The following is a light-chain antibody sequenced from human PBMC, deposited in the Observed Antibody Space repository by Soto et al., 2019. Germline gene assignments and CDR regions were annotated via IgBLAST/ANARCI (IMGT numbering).Light chain of an antibody. CDR2: AAS. CDR3: QKYNSPPLT. J-gene: IGKJ4*01. Sequence: DIQMTQSPSSLSASVGDRVTITCRARQGISNYLAWYQQKPGKVPKLLIYAASTLQSGVPSRFSGSGSGTDFTLTIGSMQPEDVAAYYCQKYNSPPLTFGGGTKVEIK. V-gene: IGKV1-27*01. CDR1: QGISNY.